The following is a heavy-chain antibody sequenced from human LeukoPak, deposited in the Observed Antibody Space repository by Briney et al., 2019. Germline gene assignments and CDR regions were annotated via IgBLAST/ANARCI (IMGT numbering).Heavy chain of an antibody. CDR3: ARAVGPRVTAIPYYFDY. D-gene: IGHD2-21*02. CDR2: INPNSGGT. Sequence: ASVKVSCKASGYTFTGYYMHWVRQAPGQGLEWMGWINPNSGGTNYAQKFQGRVTMTRDTSISTAYMELSRLRSDDTAVYYCARAVGPRVTAIPYYFDYWGQGTLVTVSS. V-gene: IGHV1-2*02. J-gene: IGHJ4*02. CDR1: GYTFTGYY.